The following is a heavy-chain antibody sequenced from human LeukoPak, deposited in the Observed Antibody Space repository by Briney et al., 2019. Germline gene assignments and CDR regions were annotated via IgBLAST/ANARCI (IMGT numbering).Heavy chain of an antibody. J-gene: IGHJ4*02. Sequence: GGFLRLSCAASGFTVSSNYMSWVRQAPGKGLEWVSVIYSGGSTYYADSVKGRFTISRDNSKNTLYLQMNSLRAEDTAVYYCAKESYSYADYWGQGTLVTVSS. V-gene: IGHV3-53*05. D-gene: IGHD3-16*01. CDR2: IYSGGST. CDR3: AKESYSYADY. CDR1: GFTVSSNY.